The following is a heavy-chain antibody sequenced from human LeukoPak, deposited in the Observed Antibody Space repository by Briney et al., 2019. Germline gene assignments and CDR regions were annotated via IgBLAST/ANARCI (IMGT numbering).Heavy chain of an antibody. Sequence: GGSLRLSCAASGFTFSSYWMSWVRQAPGKGLEWVSAISGSGGSTYYADSVKGRFTISRDNSKNTLYLQMNSLRAEDTAVYYCAKELGHYYGSGSYYRYFDYWGQGTLVTVSS. CDR1: GFTFSSYW. J-gene: IGHJ4*02. V-gene: IGHV3-23*01. CDR2: ISGSGGST. CDR3: AKELGHYYGSGSYYRYFDY. D-gene: IGHD3-10*01.